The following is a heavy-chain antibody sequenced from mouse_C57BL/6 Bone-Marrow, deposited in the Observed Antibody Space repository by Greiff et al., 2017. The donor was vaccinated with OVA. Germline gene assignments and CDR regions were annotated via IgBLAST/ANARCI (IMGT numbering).Heavy chain of an antibody. CDR1: GYAFSSSW. Sequence: QVQLKESGPELVKPGASVKISCKASGYAFSSSWMNWVKQRPGKGLEWIGRIYPGDGDTNYNGKFKGKATLTADKSSSTAYMQLSSLTSEDSAVYFCARERGSTMVTTRDWYFDVWGTGTTVTVSS. J-gene: IGHJ1*03. CDR3: ARERGSTMVTTRDWYFDV. V-gene: IGHV1-82*01. CDR2: IYPGDGDT. D-gene: IGHD2-2*01.